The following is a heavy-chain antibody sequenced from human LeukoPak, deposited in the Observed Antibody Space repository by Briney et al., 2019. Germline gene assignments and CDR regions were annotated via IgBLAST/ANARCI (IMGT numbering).Heavy chain of an antibody. Sequence: GGSLRLSCAASGFTFSDYYMSWIRQAPGKGLEWVSYISSSGSTIYYADSVKGRFTISRDNSKNTLYLQMNSLRAEDTAVYYCAREDVAIAAAFDYWGQGTLVTVSS. CDR3: AREDVAIAAAFDY. CDR1: GFTFSDYY. V-gene: IGHV3-11*04. J-gene: IGHJ4*02. CDR2: ISSSGSTI. D-gene: IGHD6-13*01.